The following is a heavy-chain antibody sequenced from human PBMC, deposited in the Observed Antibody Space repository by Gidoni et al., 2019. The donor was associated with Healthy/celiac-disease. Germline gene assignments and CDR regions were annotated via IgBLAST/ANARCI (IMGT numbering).Heavy chain of an antibody. Sequence: QLQLQESGPGLVKPSETLSPTCPGTGGSISSSSYYWGWIRQPPGKGLEWIGSIHYSGSTYYNPSRKSRVTISVDTSKNQFSLKLSSVTAADTAVYYCARGLRGRVGATVLFDYWGQGTLVTVSS. CDR3: ARGLRGRVGATVLFDY. D-gene: IGHD1-26*01. J-gene: IGHJ4*02. V-gene: IGHV4-39*07. CDR2: IHYSGST. CDR1: GGSISSSSYY.